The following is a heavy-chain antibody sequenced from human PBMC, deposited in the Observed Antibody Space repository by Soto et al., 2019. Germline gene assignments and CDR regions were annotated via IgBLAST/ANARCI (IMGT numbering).Heavy chain of an antibody. V-gene: IGHV1-18*01. CDR3: ARHVLQLERIDYYYGMDV. D-gene: IGHD1-1*01. CDR2: ISAYNGNT. CDR1: GYTFTSYG. J-gene: IGHJ6*02. Sequence: GASVKVSCKASGYTFTSYGISWVRQAPGQGPEWMGWISAYNGNTNYAQKLQGRATMTTDTSTSTAYMELRSLRSDDTAVYYCARHVLQLERIDYYYGMDVWGQGTTVTVSS.